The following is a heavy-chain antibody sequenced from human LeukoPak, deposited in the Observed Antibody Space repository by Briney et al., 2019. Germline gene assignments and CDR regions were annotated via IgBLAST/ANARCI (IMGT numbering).Heavy chain of an antibody. Sequence: GGSLRLFCAASGFTFSSYSMNWVRQAPGKGLEWVSSISTSSIYIYYADSVKGRFTISRDNAKKSVHLQMNSLRAEDTAVYYCARGASVVAGSDNALDIWGQGTMVTVSS. CDR1: GFTFSSYS. CDR2: ISTSSIYI. J-gene: IGHJ3*02. CDR3: ARGASVVAGSDNALDI. V-gene: IGHV3-21*01. D-gene: IGHD6-19*01.